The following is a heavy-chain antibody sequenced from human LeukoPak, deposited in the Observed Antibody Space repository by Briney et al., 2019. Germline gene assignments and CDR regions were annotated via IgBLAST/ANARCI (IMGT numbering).Heavy chain of an antibody. CDR2: INHSGST. V-gene: IGHV4-34*01. CDR3: ARLVGMITFGGVP. Sequence: PSETLSLTCAVYGGSFSGYYWSWIRQPPGKGLEWIGEINHSGSTNYNPSLKSRVTISVDTSKNQFSLKLSSVTAADTAVYYCARLVGMITFGGVPWGQGTLVTVSP. J-gene: IGHJ5*02. D-gene: IGHD3-16*01. CDR1: GGSFSGYY.